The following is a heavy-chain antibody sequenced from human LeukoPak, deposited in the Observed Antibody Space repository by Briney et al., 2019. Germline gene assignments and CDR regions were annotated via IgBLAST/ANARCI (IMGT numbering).Heavy chain of an antibody. Sequence: ASVTVSCKASGYTFTGYYMHWVRQAPGQGLEWMGWINPNSGGTNYAQKFQGRVTMTRDTSISTAYMELSRLRSDDTAVYYCARNQFDDPGEYYYYYMDVWGKGTTVTVSS. V-gene: IGHV1-2*02. J-gene: IGHJ6*03. D-gene: IGHD7-27*01. CDR2: INPNSGGT. CDR3: ARNQFDDPGEYYYYYMDV. CDR1: GYTFTGYY.